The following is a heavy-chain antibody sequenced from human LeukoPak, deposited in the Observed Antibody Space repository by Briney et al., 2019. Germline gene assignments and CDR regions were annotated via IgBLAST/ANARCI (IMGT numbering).Heavy chain of an antibody. D-gene: IGHD6-6*01. CDR2: IGVDSSRV. V-gene: IGHV3-48*04. J-gene: IGHJ4*02. CDR3: ARDLWGPNSSSLG. Sequence: PGGSLRLSCAASGFTFSSYSMNWVRQAPGKGLEWISYIGVDSSRVYYADSVKGRFTISRDNAKNSLSLQMNSLRAEDTAIYYCARDLWGPNSSSLGWGQGTLVTVSS. CDR1: GFTFSSYS.